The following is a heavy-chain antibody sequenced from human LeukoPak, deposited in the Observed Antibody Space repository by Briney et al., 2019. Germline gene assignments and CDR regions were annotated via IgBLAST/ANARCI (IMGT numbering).Heavy chain of an antibody. Sequence: SETLSLTCTVSGGSISSYYWSWIRQPPGKGLEWIGEINHSGSTNYNPSLKSRVTISVDTSKNQFSLKLSSVTAADTAVYYCARGILLWFGETQFDYWGQGTLVTVSS. CDR1: GGSISSYY. CDR2: INHSGST. CDR3: ARGILLWFGETQFDY. V-gene: IGHV4-34*01. D-gene: IGHD3-10*01. J-gene: IGHJ4*02.